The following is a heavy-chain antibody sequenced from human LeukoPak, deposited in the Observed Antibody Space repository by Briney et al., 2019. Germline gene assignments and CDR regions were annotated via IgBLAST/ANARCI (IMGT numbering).Heavy chain of an antibody. CDR3: ARVSPAYCSGGSCSLDYGMDV. Sequence: PGGSLRLSCAASGFTFSNYAMSWVRQAPGKGLEWVSYISSSSSYTNYADSVKGRFTISRDNAKNSLYLQMNSLRAEDTAVYYCARVSPAYCSGGSCSLDYGMDVWGQGTTVTVSS. V-gene: IGHV3-11*05. D-gene: IGHD2-15*01. CDR1: GFTFSNYA. CDR2: ISSSSSYT. J-gene: IGHJ6*02.